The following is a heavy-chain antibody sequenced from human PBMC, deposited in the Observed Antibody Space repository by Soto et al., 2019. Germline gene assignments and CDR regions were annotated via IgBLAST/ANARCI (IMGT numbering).Heavy chain of an antibody. CDR2: ISGSGGST. CDR1: GFTFTSYA. J-gene: IGHJ4*02. V-gene: IGHV3-23*01. Sequence: EVQLLESGGGLVQPGGSLRLSCAASGFTFTSYAMSWVRQAPGKGLEWVSAISGSGGSTYYADSVKGRFTISRDNSKTTLYLQMNSLRAEDTAVYYCAKATVVKLYYFDYWGQGTLVTVSS. D-gene: IGHD4-17*01. CDR3: AKATVVKLYYFDY.